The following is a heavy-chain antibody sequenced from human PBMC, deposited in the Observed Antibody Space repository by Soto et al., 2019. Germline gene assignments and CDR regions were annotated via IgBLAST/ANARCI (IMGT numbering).Heavy chain of an antibody. J-gene: IGHJ4*02. CDR2: IRNKANSYTT. D-gene: IGHD3-10*01. CDR1: GFTFSDHY. V-gene: IGHV3-72*01. Sequence: EVQLVESGGGLVQPGGSRRLSCAASGFTFSDHYMEWVRQAPGKGLEWVGRIRNKANSYTTEYGAYVKGRFTISRDDSKNSLSLQMNSLKTEDTAVYYCASAWCGGLRYFDYWGQGTLVTVSS. CDR3: ASAWCGGLRYFDY.